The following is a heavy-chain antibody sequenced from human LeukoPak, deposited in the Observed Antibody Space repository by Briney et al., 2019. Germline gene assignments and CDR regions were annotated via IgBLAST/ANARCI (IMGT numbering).Heavy chain of an antibody. CDR1: GFTFTSSA. CDR2: IVVGSGNT. V-gene: IGHV1-58*01. J-gene: IGHJ5*02. CDR3: AGTRTTLRWFDP. Sequence: SVQVSCRASGFTFTSSAVQWVRQARGQRLEWIGWIVVGSGNTNYAQKFQERVTITRDMSTNTAYMELSSLRSEDTAVYYCAGTRTTLRWFDPWGQGTLVTVSS. D-gene: IGHD4-17*01.